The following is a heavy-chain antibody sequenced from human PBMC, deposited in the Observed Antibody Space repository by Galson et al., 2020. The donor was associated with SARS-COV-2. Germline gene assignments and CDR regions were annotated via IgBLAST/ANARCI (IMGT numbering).Heavy chain of an antibody. CDR3: ARQREGETFYDYAMDV. CDR1: GGSFSGYY. Sequence: SETLSLTCAVYGGSFSGYYWSWIRQPPGKGLEWIGEINHSGSTNYNPSLKSRVTISVDTSKKQFSLKLTSVTAADTAVYYCARQREGETFYDYAMDVWGQGTTVTVAS. D-gene: IGHD1-26*01. CDR2: INHSGST. V-gene: IGHV4-34*01. J-gene: IGHJ6*02.